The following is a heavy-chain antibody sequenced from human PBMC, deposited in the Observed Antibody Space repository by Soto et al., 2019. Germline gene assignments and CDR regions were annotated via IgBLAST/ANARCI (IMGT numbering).Heavy chain of an antibody. CDR3: ARIQDIVVVQAAIDI. J-gene: IGHJ3*02. Sequence: QVQLLESGGGLVKPGGSLRLSCAASGFTFSDYYMSWIRKAPGKGLEWVSYISSSGSTIYYADSVKGRFTISRDNAKNSLYLQMNSLRAEDTAVYYCARIQDIVVVQAAIDIWGQGKMVTVSS. CDR1: GFTFSDYY. D-gene: IGHD2-2*01. CDR2: ISSSGSTI. V-gene: IGHV3-11*01.